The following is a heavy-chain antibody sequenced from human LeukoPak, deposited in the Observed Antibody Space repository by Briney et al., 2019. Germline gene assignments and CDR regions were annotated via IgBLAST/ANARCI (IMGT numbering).Heavy chain of an antibody. CDR3: ARDREGYYDILTGYYGVGAFDI. J-gene: IGHJ3*02. V-gene: IGHV1-2*02. CDR1: GYTFTDYY. CDR2: FNPNSGDT. Sequence: ASVKVSCKASGYTFTDYYLHWVRQAPGQGLEWMGWFNPNSGDTNYGQNFQGRVTMTRDTSISTAYMELRRLTSDDTAVYYCARDREGYYDILTGYYGVGAFDIWGQGTMVTVSS. D-gene: IGHD3-9*01.